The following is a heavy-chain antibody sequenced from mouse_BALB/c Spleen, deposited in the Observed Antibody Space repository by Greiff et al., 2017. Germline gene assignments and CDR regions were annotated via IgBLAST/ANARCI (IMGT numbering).Heavy chain of an antibody. D-gene: IGHD2-4*01. V-gene: IGHV1-69*02. CDR3: TRGDYDGYFDY. Sequence: VQLQQPGAELVRPGASVKLSCKASGYTFTSYWINWVKQRPGQGLEWIGNIYPSDSYTNYNQKFKDKATLTVDKSSSTAYMQLSSPTSEDSAVYYCTRGDYDGYFDYWGQGTTLTVSS. CDR1: GYTFTSYW. CDR2: IYPSDSYT. J-gene: IGHJ2*01.